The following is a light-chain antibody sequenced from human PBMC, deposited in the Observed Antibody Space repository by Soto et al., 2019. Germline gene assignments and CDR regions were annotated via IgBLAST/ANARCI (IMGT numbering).Light chain of an antibody. V-gene: IGLV2-14*01. Sequence: QSALTQPASVSGSPGQSITISCTGTSSDVGGYNYVSWYQQHPGKAPKLMIYEVSNRPSGVSNRFSGSKSGNTASLTISGLQAEDEADYYCSSKRISSIDYVFGTGTKLTVL. CDR2: EVS. CDR1: SSDVGGYNY. J-gene: IGLJ1*01. CDR3: SSKRISSIDYV.